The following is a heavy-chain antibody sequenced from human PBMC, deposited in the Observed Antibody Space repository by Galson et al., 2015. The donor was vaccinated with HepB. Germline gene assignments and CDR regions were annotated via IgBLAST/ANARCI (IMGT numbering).Heavy chain of an antibody. D-gene: IGHD5-24*01. CDR2: ISTSNGDT. V-gene: IGHV1-18*01. Sequence: SVKVSCKASGYTFTTYGIFWVRQAPGQGLEWMGLISTSNGDTNYAQKLQGRVTMTTDTSTSTAYMELRSLRSDDTAVYYCARVQLGPRSPKVQMATGPYWYFDLWGRGTLVTVSS. CDR1: GYTFTTYG. CDR3: ARVQLGPRSPKVQMATGPYWYFDL. J-gene: IGHJ2*01.